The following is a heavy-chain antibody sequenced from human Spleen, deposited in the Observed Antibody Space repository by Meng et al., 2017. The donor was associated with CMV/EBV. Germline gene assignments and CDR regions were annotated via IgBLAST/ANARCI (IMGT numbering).Heavy chain of an antibody. Sequence: AAGSTVSTDTKNWVRQAAGKGLEWVSSSSSRSTYIYYADSVKGRFTISRDDAKKSLYLQMNSLRAEDTAVYYCARDKYPPNYYFDYWGQGTLVTVSS. V-gene: IGHV3-21*01. CDR2: SSSRSTYI. J-gene: IGHJ4*02. CDR1: GSTVSTDT. D-gene: IGHD2-2*01. CDR3: ARDKYPPNYYFDY.